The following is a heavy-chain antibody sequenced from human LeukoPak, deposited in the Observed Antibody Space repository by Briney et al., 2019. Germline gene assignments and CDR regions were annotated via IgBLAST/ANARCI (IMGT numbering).Heavy chain of an antibody. J-gene: IGHJ6*03. CDR1: GFTFTKYA. CDR2: MSYDGSNK. CDR3: ARGPVTTWKGYYYYYMDV. D-gene: IGHD4-17*01. Sequence: GGSLRLSCAASGFTFTKYAMSWVRQAPGKGLEWVAVMSYDGSNKYYADSVKGRFTISRDNSKNTLYLQMNSLRAEDTAVYYCARGPVTTWKGYYYYYMDVWGKGTTVTVSS. V-gene: IGHV3-30*04.